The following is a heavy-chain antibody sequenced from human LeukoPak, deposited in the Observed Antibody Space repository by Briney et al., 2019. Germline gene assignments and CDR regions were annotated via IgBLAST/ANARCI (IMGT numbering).Heavy chain of an antibody. D-gene: IGHD3-22*01. CDR3: ARDWVDYYGSSGYYERYFDY. CDR1: GFTFSNYG. V-gene: IGHV3-30*02. CDR2: IRYDGSDK. Sequence: GGSLRLSCAASGFTFSNYGMHWVRQAPGKGLEWVAFIRYDGSDKYYADSVKGRFTISRDNSKNTLYLQMNSLRAEDTAVYYCARDWVDYYGSSGYYERYFDYWGQGTLVTVSS. J-gene: IGHJ4*02.